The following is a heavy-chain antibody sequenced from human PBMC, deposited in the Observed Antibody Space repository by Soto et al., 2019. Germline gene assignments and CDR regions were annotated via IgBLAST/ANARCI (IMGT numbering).Heavy chain of an antibody. J-gene: IGHJ6*02. CDR3: ARASVVLRFLEWLPSGGMDV. D-gene: IGHD3-3*01. Sequence: ASVKVSCKASGGTFSSDAISWVRQAPGQGLEWMGGIIPIFGTANYAQKFQGRVTITADKSTSTAYMELSSLRSEDTAVYYCARASVVLRFLEWLPSGGMDVWGQGTTVTVSS. V-gene: IGHV1-69*06. CDR1: GGTFSSDA. CDR2: IIPIFGTA.